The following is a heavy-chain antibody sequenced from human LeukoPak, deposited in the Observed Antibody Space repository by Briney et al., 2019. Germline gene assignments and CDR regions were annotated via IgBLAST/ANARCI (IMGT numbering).Heavy chain of an antibody. J-gene: IGHJ4*02. CDR3: ARGWSWGGYFDY. D-gene: IGHD7-27*01. CDR1: GGSISSYY. V-gene: IGHV4-59*01. CDR2: IYYSGST. Sequence: SETLSLTCTVSGGSISSYYWSRIRQPPGKGLEWIGYIYYSGSTNYNPSLKRRVTISVDTSKNQFSLKLSSVTAADTAVYYCARGWSWGGYFDYWGQGTLVTVSS.